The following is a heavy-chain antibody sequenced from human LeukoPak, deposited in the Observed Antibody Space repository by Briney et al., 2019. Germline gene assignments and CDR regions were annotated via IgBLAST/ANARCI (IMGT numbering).Heavy chain of an antibody. V-gene: IGHV3-48*01. Sequence: GGSLRLSCAASGFTFSSYSMNWVRQAPGKGLEWVSYISSSSSTIYYADPVKGRFTISRDNAKNSLYLQMNSLRAEDTAVYYCARDEITMVRGVPYYYYGMDVWGQGTTVTVSS. J-gene: IGHJ6*02. D-gene: IGHD3-10*01. CDR1: GFTFSSYS. CDR3: ARDEITMVRGVPYYYYGMDV. CDR2: ISSSSSTI.